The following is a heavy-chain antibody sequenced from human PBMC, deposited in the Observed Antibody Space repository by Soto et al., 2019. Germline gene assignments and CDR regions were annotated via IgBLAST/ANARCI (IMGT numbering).Heavy chain of an antibody. CDR3: ARGTPTPTAMDSYYFDY. V-gene: IGHV4-34*01. D-gene: IGHD5-18*01. J-gene: IGHJ4*02. CDR2: INHSGST. Sequence: SETLSLTCAVYGGSFSGYYWSWIRQPPGKGLEWIGEINHSGSTNYNPSLKSRVTISVDTSKNQFSLKLSSVTAADTAVYYCARGTPTPTAMDSYYFDYWGQGTLVPVSS. CDR1: GGSFSGYY.